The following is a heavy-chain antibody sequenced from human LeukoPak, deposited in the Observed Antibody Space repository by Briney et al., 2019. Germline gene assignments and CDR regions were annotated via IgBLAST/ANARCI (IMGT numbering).Heavy chain of an antibody. D-gene: IGHD1-1*01. CDR1: GFTFSSYG. Sequence: PGGSLRLSCAASGFTFSSYGMHWVRQAPGKGLEWVAVIWYDGSNKYYADSVKGRFTISRDNSKNTPYLQMNSLRAEDTAVYYCARVGDWYDLYYFDYWGQGTLVTVSS. CDR3: ARVGDWYDLYYFDY. CDR2: IWYDGSNK. J-gene: IGHJ4*02. V-gene: IGHV3-33*01.